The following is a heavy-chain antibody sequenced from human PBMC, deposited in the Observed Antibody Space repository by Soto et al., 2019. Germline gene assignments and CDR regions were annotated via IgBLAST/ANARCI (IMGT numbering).Heavy chain of an antibody. V-gene: IGHV4-34*01. CDR2: INHSGGT. CDR1: GGSFSGYY. CDR3: ARGREQLAH. D-gene: IGHD1-26*01. J-gene: IGHJ5*02. Sequence: SETLSLTCAVYGGSFSGYYWSWIRQPPGKGLEWIGEINHSGGTNYNPSLKSRVTISVDTSKNQFSLKLSSVTAADTAVYYCARGREQLAHWGQGTLVTVSS.